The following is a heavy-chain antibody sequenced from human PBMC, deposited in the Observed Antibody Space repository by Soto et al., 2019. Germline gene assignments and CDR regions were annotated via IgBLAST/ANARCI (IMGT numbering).Heavy chain of an antibody. J-gene: IGHJ3*02. CDR2: ISGSGGST. D-gene: IGHD6-13*01. CDR3: AKDSRIAAAPKGDAFDI. V-gene: IGHV3-23*01. Sequence: EVQLLESGGGLVQPGGSLRLSCAASGFTFSSYAMSWVRQAPGKGLEWVSAISGSGGSTYYADSVKGRFTISRDNSKNTLYLQMNSLRAEDTAVYYCAKDSRIAAAPKGDAFDIWGQGTMVTVSS. CDR1: GFTFSSYA.